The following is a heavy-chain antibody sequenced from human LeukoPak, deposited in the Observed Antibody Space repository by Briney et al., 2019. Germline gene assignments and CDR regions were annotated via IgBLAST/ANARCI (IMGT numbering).Heavy chain of an antibody. CDR1: GYTFTGYY. CDR2: INPNSGGT. D-gene: IGHD2-2*01. V-gene: IGHV1-2*02. Sequence: GASVKVSCKASGYTFTGYYMHWVRQAPGQGLEWMGWINPNSGGTNYAQKFQGRVTMTRDTSISTAYMELSRLRSDDTAVYYCAREEGYCSSTSCSAPFDYWGQGTLVTVSP. J-gene: IGHJ4*02. CDR3: AREEGYCSSTSCSAPFDY.